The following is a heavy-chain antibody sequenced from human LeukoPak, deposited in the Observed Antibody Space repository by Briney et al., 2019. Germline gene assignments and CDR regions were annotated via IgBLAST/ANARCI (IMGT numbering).Heavy chain of an antibody. Sequence: GGSLRLSCGASGFTFSDSWMSWVRQAPGKGLEWVANMNQDGSGKAYVDSVKGRFAISRDNARNSLYLQMSSLRAEDTAVYYCATYTHWVAGDVWGQGTTVTVSS. J-gene: IGHJ6*02. CDR2: MNQDGSGK. CDR1: GFTFSDSW. V-gene: IGHV3-7*01. CDR3: ATYTHWVAGDV. D-gene: IGHD3-16*01.